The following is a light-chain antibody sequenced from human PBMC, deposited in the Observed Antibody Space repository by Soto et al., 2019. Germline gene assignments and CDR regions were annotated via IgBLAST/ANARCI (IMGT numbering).Light chain of an antibody. CDR3: QQYANLPLT. V-gene: IGKV1-33*01. J-gene: IGKJ4*01. Sequence: DIQMTQSPSSLSASVGDRVTITCQASQDIRKYLNWYQQKPGKAPKVLIYGTTTLEIGVPSRFSGSGSGTDFTFTISSLQPEDIATYFCQQYANLPLTFGGGTKVEIK. CDR1: QDIRKY. CDR2: GTT.